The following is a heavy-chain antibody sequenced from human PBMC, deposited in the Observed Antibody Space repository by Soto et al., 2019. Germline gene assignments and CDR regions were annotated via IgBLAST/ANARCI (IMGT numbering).Heavy chain of an antibody. CDR2: IYYSAST. CDR1: GGSISSYX. Sequence: TLSLTCSVPGGSISSYXXGWXXQPPGXXMDCLGYIYYSASTKYTPSLQSRVTISVDTSKNQFSLKLSSVTAADSAVYYCASDIDYWGQGTLVTVSS. CDR3: ASDIDY. V-gene: IGHV4-59*01. J-gene: IGHJ4*02.